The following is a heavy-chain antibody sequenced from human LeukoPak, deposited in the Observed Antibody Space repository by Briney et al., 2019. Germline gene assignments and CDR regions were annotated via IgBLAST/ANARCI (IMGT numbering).Heavy chain of an antibody. CDR2: IYSSGST. J-gene: IGHJ1*01. CDR3: ARGGGDYGAEYFQH. Sequence: SETLSLTCTVSGGSISSGNYYWTWIRQPAGKGLEWIGRIYSSGSTNYNPSLKSRVTISVDTSKNQFSLKLSSVTAADTAVYYCARGGGDYGAEYFQHWGQGTLVTVSS. V-gene: IGHV4-61*10. CDR1: GGSISSGNYY. D-gene: IGHD4-17*01.